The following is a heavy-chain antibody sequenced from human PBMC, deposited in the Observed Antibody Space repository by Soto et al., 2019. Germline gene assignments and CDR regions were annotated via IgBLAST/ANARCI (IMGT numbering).Heavy chain of an antibody. CDR2: ISYDGSNQ. V-gene: IGHV3-30*18. J-gene: IGHJ6*02. CDR1: GFNVSTFG. CDR3: ANEGRQWLIYYYYGMDV. D-gene: IGHD6-19*01. Sequence: GGSLRLSCAASGFNVSTFGMHWVRQAPGQEPEWVAVISYDGSNQNYADSVKGRFTISRDNSKNTRYLQMNSLRVEDTALYYCANEGRQWLIYYYYGMDVWGQGTTVTVSS.